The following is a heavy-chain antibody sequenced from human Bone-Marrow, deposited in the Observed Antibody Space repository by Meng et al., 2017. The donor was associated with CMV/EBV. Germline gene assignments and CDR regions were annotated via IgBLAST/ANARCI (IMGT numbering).Heavy chain of an antibody. V-gene: IGHV4-38-2*02. CDR2: IYHSGST. CDR1: GYSISSGYY. CDR3: ARAPKYYYYAMDV. J-gene: IGHJ6*02. Sequence: SETLSLTCTVSGYSISSGYYWGWIRQPPGKGLEWIGSIYHSGSTYYNPSLKSRVTISVDTSKNQFSLNLNSVTAADTAVYYCARAPKYYYYAMDVWGQGTTVTVSS.